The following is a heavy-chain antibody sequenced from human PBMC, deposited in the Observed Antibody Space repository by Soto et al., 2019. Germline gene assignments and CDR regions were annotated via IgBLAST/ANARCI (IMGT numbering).Heavy chain of an antibody. CDR3: TRYGIYTTVTTFDY. Sequence: PGGSLRLSCTASGFTFGDYAMSWFRQAPGKGLEWVGFIRSKAYGGTTEYAASVKGRFTISRDDSKSIAYLQMNSLKTEDTAVYYCTRYGIYTTVTTFDYWGQGTLVTVSS. CDR1: GFTFGDYA. J-gene: IGHJ4*02. D-gene: IGHD4-17*01. V-gene: IGHV3-49*03. CDR2: IRSKAYGGTT.